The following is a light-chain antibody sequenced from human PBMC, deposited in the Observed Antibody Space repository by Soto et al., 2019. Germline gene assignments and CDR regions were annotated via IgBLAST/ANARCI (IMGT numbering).Light chain of an antibody. CDR2: EDN. J-gene: IGLJ2*01. CDR3: QSSDSTNVL. CDR1: SGSIASNY. V-gene: IGLV6-57*04. Sequence: NFMLTQPHSVSESPGKTVTISCTRSSGSIASNYVQWYQQRPGSAPTTVIYEDNQRPSGVPDRFSGSIDSSSNSASLTISGLKTEDEADYYCQSSDSTNVLFGGGTKVTVL.